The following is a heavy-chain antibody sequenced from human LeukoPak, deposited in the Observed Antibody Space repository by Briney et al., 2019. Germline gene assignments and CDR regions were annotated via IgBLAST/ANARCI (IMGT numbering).Heavy chain of an antibody. CDR1: GYTFTGYY. CDR2: INPNSGGT. D-gene: IGHD6-13*01. Sequence: ASVKVSCKASGYTFTGYYMHWVRQAPGQGLEWMGRINPNSGGTNYAQKFQGRVIMTRDTSISTAYMELSRLRSDDTAVYYCARDFPTSIAAAGTDYWGQGALVTVSS. CDR3: ARDFPTSIAAAGTDY. V-gene: IGHV1-2*06. J-gene: IGHJ4*02.